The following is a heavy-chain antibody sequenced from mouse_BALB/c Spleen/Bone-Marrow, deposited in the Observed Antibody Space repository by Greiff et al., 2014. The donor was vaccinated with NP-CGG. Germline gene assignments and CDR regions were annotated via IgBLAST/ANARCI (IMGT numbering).Heavy chain of an antibody. CDR2: INPNNGGT. CDR1: GYTFTTYY. J-gene: IGHJ2*01. D-gene: IGHD4-1*01. V-gene: IGHV1S81*02. Sequence: VQLQQSGAELVKPGTSVKLSCEASGYTFTTYYMYWVKQRPGQGLEWIGEINPNNGGTNFKEKFKSKATLTVDKSSSTAYMQLSSLTSEDSAVYYCTRGRTWDFDYWGQGTTLTVSS. CDR3: TRGRTWDFDY.